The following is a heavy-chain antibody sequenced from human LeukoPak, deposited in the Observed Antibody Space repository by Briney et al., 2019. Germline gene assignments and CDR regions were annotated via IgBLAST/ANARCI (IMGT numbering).Heavy chain of an antibody. J-gene: IGHJ4*02. V-gene: IGHV4-39*01. CDR2: IYYSGST. Sequence: PSETLSLTCTVPGGSISSSSYYWGWIRQPPGKGLEWIGSIYYSGSTYYNPSLKSRVTISVDTSKNQFSLKLSSVTAADTAVYYCASIRLDRGYSYGTGIFDYWGQGTLVTVSS. CDR3: ASIRLDRGYSYGTGIFDY. D-gene: IGHD5-18*01. CDR1: GGSISSSSYY.